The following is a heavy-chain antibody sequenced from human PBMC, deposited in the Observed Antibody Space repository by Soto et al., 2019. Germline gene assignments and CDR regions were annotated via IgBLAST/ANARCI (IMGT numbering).Heavy chain of an antibody. CDR3: AKRSSSSTFDY. D-gene: IGHD6-6*01. V-gene: IGHV3-23*01. CDR2: ISGSDDST. Sequence: EVQLLESGGGLVQPGEYLRLSCAASGFTFSSYAMSWVRQAPGKGLEGVSVISGSDDSTYYADSVKGRFTISRDNSKNTLYLQMNSLRAEDTAVYYCAKRSSSSTFDYWGQGTPVTVSS. CDR1: GFTFSSYA. J-gene: IGHJ4*02.